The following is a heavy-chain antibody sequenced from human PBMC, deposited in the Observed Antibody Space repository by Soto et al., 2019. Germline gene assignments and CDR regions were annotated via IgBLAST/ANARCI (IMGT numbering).Heavy chain of an antibody. CDR1: GFTFDDYT. CDR2: ISWDGGST. CDR3: AKEADLSDWGPFPSRYFQH. Sequence: GGSLRLSCAASGFTFDDYTMHWVRQAPGKGLEWVSLISWDGGSTYYADSVKGRFTISRDNSKNSLYLQMNSLRTEDTALYYCAKEADLSDWGPFPSRYFQHWGQGTLVTVSS. J-gene: IGHJ1*01. V-gene: IGHV3-43*01. D-gene: IGHD3-16*01.